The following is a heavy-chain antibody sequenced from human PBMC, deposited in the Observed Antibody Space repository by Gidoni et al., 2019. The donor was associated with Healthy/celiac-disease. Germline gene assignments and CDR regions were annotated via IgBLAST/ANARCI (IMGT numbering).Heavy chain of an antibody. J-gene: IGHJ4*02. CDR3: ARVGRDGYNYYDY. V-gene: IGHV1-69*01. D-gene: IGHD5-12*01. CDR2: IIPIFGTA. CDR1: GGTFSSYA. Sequence: QVQLVQSGAEVKKPGSSVKVSCTASGGTFSSYAISWVRQAPGQWLEWMGGIIPIFGTANYAQKFQGRVTITADESTSTAYMELSSLRSEDTAVYYCARVGRDGYNYYDYWGQGTLVTVSS.